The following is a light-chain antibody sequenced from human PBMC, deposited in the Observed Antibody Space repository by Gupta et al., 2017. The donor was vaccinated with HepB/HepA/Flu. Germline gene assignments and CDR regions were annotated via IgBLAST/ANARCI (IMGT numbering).Light chain of an antibody. Sequence: QSVLTQPPSVSAAPGQKVTISCSGSSSNIGQNFISWYQQLPGTAPKLLIYENIKRPSGIPDRFSGSKSGTSATLGIPGLRTGDEADYYCGTWDNSLSAGVFGGGTKLTVL. CDR2: ENI. CDR3: GTWDNSLSAGV. J-gene: IGLJ2*01. CDR1: SSNIGQNF. V-gene: IGLV1-51*02.